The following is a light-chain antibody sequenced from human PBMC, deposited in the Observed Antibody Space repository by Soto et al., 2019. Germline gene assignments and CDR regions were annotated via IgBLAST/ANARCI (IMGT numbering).Light chain of an antibody. J-gene: IGKJ5*01. Sequence: DIQMTQSPSYVSASVGDRVTTTCRASQGIKNWLAWYQQKPGKAPNLLIYTGSSLQSGVPSRFSGSGSGTDFTLTINSLQPEDFATYYCQQAASFPITFGQGTRLEIK. CDR3: QQAASFPIT. CDR2: TGS. CDR1: QGIKNW. V-gene: IGKV1-12*01.